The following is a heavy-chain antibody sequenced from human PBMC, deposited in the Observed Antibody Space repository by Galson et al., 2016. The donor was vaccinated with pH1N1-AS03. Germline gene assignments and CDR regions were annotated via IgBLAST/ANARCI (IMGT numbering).Heavy chain of an antibody. J-gene: IGHJ4*02. CDR3: ARDTSNTATTHFGC. V-gene: IGHV1-69*04. CDR2: IIPILGIT. Sequence: SVKVSCKASGGTFSSDAISWVRQAPGQGLEWMGRIIPILGITDYAQKFQGRVTITADKSTSTAYMELSSLRSEDTAVYYCARDTSNTATTHFGCLGQGTPVTISS. CDR1: GGTFSSDA. D-gene: IGHD4-17*01.